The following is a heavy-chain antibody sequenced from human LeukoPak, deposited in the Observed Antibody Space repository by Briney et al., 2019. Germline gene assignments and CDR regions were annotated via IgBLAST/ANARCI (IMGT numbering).Heavy chain of an antibody. J-gene: IGHJ3*02. Sequence: ASVKVSCKASGYTFTGYYMHWVRQVPGQGLEWMGWINPNSGGTNYAQKFQGRVTMTRDTSISTAYMELSRLRSDDTAVYYCARPLEEYQLLYEAFDIWGQGTMVTVSS. V-gene: IGHV1-2*02. CDR3: ARPLEEYQLLYEAFDI. CDR1: GYTFTGYY. CDR2: INPNSGGT. D-gene: IGHD2-2*02.